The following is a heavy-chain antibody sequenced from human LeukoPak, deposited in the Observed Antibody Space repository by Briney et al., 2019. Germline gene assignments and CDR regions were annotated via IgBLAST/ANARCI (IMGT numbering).Heavy chain of an antibody. CDR3: ARASHYYGSGSYYRGWFDP. V-gene: IGHV4-61*01. CDR1: GYSISSGYY. CDR2: IYYSGST. Sequence: SETLSLTCTVSGYSISSGYYWGWIRQPPGKGLEWIGYIYYSGSTNYNPSLKSRVTISVDTSKNQFSLKLSSVTAADTAVYYCARASHYYGSGSYYRGWFDPWGQGTLVTVSS. D-gene: IGHD3-10*01. J-gene: IGHJ5*02.